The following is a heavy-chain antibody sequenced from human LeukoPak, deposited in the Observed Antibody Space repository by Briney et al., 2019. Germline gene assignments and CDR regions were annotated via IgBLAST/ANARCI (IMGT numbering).Heavy chain of an antibody. J-gene: IGHJ6*02. Sequence: GGSLRLSCAASGFTVSSNYMSWVRQAPGKGLEWVVGTYSGGSTYYADSVKGRFTIARDNSKTTLYLQMNSLRAEDTAVYYCASDYLRPAYCYYGMDVWGQGTTVTVSS. CDR3: ASDYLRPAYCYYGMDV. CDR2: TYSGGST. D-gene: IGHD2/OR15-2a*01. V-gene: IGHV3-66*01. CDR1: GFTVSSNY.